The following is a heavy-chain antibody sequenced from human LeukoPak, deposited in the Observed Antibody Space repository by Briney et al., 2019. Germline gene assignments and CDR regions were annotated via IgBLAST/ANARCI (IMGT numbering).Heavy chain of an antibody. CDR3: ATDQVFSVETTFYYYGMDV. CDR1: GDTFTSYY. Sequence: ASVKVSCEASGDTFTSYYIHWVRQAPGQGLEWMGVINPSGGSTSYAQQLQGRVTMTTDTSTSTIYMELSSLRSDDTAVYYCATDQVFSVETTFYYYGMDVWGHGTTVTVSS. V-gene: IGHV1-46*04. CDR2: INPSGGST. D-gene: IGHD2/OR15-2a*01. J-gene: IGHJ6*02.